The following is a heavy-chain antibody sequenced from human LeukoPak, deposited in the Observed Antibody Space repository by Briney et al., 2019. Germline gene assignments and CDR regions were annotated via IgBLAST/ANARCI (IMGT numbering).Heavy chain of an antibody. CDR1: AYSSSNYW. CDR3: AMAMIRAARSFDS. Sequence: GESLKISCKDSAYSSSNYWIAWVRQMPGKGLEYMGITHPGDSDTRYSPSFQGQITISADKSIRTAYLQWNSLKAPAPPMYYCAMAMIRAARSFDSWAQGTQVTVSS. J-gene: IGHJ4*02. D-gene: IGHD3-10*01. V-gene: IGHV5-51*01. CDR2: THPGDSDT.